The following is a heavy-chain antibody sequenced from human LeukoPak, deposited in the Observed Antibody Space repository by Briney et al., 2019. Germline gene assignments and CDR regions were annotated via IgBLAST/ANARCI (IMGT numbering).Heavy chain of an antibody. CDR1: GYTFTNYG. CDR2: ISGYNGNT. V-gene: IGHV1-18*01. Sequence: ASVKVSCKASGYTFTNYGINWVRQAPGQGLAWMGWISGYNGNTNYAQKFQGRVTMTTDTTTSTVYMELRSLRSDDTAVHYCARGPPAVPYYFDYWGQGTLVSVSS. J-gene: IGHJ4*02. D-gene: IGHD4-17*01. CDR3: ARGPPAVPYYFDY.